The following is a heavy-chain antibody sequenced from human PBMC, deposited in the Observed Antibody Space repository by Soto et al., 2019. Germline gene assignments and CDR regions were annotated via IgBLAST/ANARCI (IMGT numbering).Heavy chain of an antibody. D-gene: IGHD2-8*01. CDR3: ATFSGFFTISPYDA. Sequence: QVHLQESGPGLVKPSETLSLICGGSGDSISSVNWWSWVRQSPGKGLEWIGEIYHSGRTNYNPSLKSRVTMSVDKSKNQFSLQLTSVTAADTAVYYCATFSGFFTISPYDAWGQGILVTVSS. J-gene: IGHJ5*02. CDR2: IYHSGRT. V-gene: IGHV4-4*02. CDR1: GDSISSVNW.